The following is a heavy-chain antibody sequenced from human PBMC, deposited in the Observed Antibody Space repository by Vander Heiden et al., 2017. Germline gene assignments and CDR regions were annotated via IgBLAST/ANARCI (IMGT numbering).Heavy chain of an antibody. CDR2: ISGSGGST. J-gene: IGHJ4*02. CDR3: AKSGLSGSYFDY. CDR1: GFTFSSYA. Sequence: EVQLLESGGGLVQPGGSLRLSCAASGFTFSSYAMGWVRQAPGKGLEWVSAISGSGGSTYYADSVKGRFTISRDNSKNTLYLQMNSLRAEDTAVYYCAKSGLSGSYFDYWGQGTLVTVSS. V-gene: IGHV3-23*01. D-gene: IGHD3-3*01.